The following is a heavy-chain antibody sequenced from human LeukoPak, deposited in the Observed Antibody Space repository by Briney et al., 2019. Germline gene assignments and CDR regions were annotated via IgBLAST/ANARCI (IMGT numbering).Heavy chain of an antibody. CDR1: GGSISSSSYY. V-gene: IGHV4-39*01. J-gene: IGHJ3*02. D-gene: IGHD4-17*01. Sequence: PSETLSLTCTVSGGSISSSSYYWGWIRQPPGKGLEWIGSIYYSGSTYYNPSLKSRVTISVDTSKNQFSLKLSSVTAADTAVYYCASTVTTPHNGLDDAFDIWGQGTMVTVSS. CDR2: IYYSGST. CDR3: ASTVTTPHNGLDDAFDI.